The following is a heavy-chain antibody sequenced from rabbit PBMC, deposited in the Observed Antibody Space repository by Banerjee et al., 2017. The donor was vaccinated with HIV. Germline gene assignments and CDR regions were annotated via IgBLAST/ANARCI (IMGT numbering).Heavy chain of an antibody. V-gene: IGHV1S40*01. Sequence: GGDLVKPGASLTLTCTASGFDFSSYGVSWVRQAPGKGLERIASIYAGSTYYASWAKGRFTISKTSSTTVTLQMTSLTAADTATYFCGRYGSSSGWGMDLWGQGTLVTVS. CDR3: GRYGSSSGWGMDL. D-gene: IGHD1-1*01. CDR1: GFDFSSYG. CDR2: IYAGST. J-gene: IGHJ6*01.